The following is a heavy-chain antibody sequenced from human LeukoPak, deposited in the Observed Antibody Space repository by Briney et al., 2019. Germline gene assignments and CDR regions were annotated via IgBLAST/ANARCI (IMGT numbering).Heavy chain of an antibody. V-gene: IGHV4-59*01. Sequence: SETLSLTCTVSGGSISSYYWSWIRQPPGKGLEWIGYIYYSGSTNYNPSLKSRVTISEDTSKNQFSLKLSSVTAADTAVYYCAKSGGYGLIDYWGQGTLVTVSS. J-gene: IGHJ4*02. D-gene: IGHD1-26*01. CDR1: GGSISSYY. CDR2: IYYSGST. CDR3: AKSGGYGLIDY.